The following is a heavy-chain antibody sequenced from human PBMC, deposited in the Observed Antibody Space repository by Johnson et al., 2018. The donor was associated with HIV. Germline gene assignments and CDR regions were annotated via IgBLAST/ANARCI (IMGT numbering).Heavy chain of an antibody. D-gene: IGHD3-22*01. Sequence: VQLVESGGGLVQPGGSLRLSCAASGFTFSSYWMSWVRQAPGKGLEWVANIKQDGSEKYYVDSVKGRFTLSRDNAKNSLYLQMNSMRAEDKAVYYYDSSGPWVDAFEIWGQGTMVTVSS. CDR3: DSSGPWVDAFEI. J-gene: IGHJ3*02. V-gene: IGHV3-7*01. CDR1: GFTFSSYW. CDR2: IKQDGSEK.